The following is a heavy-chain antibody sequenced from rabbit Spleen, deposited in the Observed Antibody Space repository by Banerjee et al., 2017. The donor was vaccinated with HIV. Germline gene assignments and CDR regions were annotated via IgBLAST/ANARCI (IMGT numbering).Heavy chain of an antibody. V-gene: IGHV1S47*01. CDR2: IDPIFGNT. CDR3: ARDQAGDVGYGPYYFNL. CDR1: GFDFSNYG. Sequence: QEQLVESGGGLVQPGGSLKLACKASGFDFSNYGVSWVRQAPGKGLEWIGYIDPIFGNTYYASWVNGRFTISRHNAQNTLYLQLNSLTVADTATYFCARDQAGDVGYGPYYFNLWGPGTLVTVS. D-gene: IGHD6-1*01. J-gene: IGHJ4*01.